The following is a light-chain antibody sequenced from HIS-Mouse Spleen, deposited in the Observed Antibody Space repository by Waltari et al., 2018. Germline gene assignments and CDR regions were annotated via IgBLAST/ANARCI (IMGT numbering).Light chain of an antibody. J-gene: IGLJ3*02. V-gene: IGLV2-23*01. CDR1: SSDVGRFNL. CDR2: EGS. CDR3: CSYAGSSTSWV. Sequence: QSALMKPASVAGSPGQSFTISSIGTSSDVGRFNLFAWYQQHPGKVPKLMIYEGSKRPSGVSNRFSGSKSGNTASLTSSGLQAEDEADYYCCSYAGSSTSWVFGGGTKLTVL.